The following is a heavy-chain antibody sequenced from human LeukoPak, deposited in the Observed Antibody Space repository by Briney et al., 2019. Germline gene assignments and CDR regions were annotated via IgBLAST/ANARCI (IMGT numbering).Heavy chain of an antibody. CDR3: ARGHYGLDV. J-gene: IGHJ6*02. Sequence: GGSLRLSCAASGFTFSDYYMSWIRQAPGKGLEWVSYIDLFGTSIYYSDSVKGRFTISRDNAKNSLYLQMNGLRADDTAVYYCARGHYGLDVWGQGTTVTVSS. V-gene: IGHV3-11*01. CDR2: IDLFGTSI. CDR1: GFTFSDYY.